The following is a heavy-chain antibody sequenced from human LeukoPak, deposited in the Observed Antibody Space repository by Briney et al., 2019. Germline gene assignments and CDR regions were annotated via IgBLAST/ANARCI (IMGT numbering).Heavy chain of an antibody. CDR2: ISGSGGST. J-gene: IGHJ4*02. V-gene: IGHV3-23*01. D-gene: IGHD6-13*01. CDR1: GFILTSYC. Sequence: GGSLRLSCAASGFILTSYCMSWVRQAPGKGLEWVSAISGSGGSTYYADSVKGRFTISRDNSKNTLYLQMNSLRAEDTAVYYCAKAFISSSSYWGQGTLVTVSS. CDR3: AKAFISSSSY.